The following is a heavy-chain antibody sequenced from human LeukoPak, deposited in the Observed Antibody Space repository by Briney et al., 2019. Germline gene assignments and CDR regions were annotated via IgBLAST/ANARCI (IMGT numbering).Heavy chain of an antibody. CDR1: GASISSGGYY. CDR2: IYYTGGT. CDR3: ANHCSGGTCYRYYFDH. D-gene: IGHD2-15*01. Sequence: PSQTLSLTCTVSGASISSGGYYWSWLRQHPAKGLEWIGYIYYTGGTYYNPSLKSRVTMSVDTSKNQFSLTLSSVTAADTGVYYCANHCSGGTCYRYYFDHWGQGILVTVSA. V-gene: IGHV4-31*03. J-gene: IGHJ4*02.